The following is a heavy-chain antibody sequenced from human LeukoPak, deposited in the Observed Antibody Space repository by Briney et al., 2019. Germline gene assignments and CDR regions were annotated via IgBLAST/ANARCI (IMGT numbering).Heavy chain of an antibody. J-gene: IGHJ6*02. CDR2: INHSGST. CDR1: GGSFSGYY. Sequence: SETLSLTCAVYGGSFSGYYWSWIRQPPGKGLEWIGEINHSGSTNYNPSLKSRVTISVDTSKNQFSLKLSSVTAADTAVYYCARDRYDGSGSYLKAGYYYGMDVWGQGTTVTVSS. V-gene: IGHV4-34*01. CDR3: ARDRYDGSGSYLKAGYYYGMDV. D-gene: IGHD3-10*01.